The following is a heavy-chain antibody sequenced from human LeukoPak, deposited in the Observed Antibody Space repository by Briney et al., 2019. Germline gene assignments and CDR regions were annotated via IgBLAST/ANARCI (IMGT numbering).Heavy chain of an antibody. CDR3: AKDGDWRPAAD. V-gene: IGHV3-23*01. D-gene: IGHD2-2*01. CDR1: GFTFSSSA. J-gene: IGHJ4*02. CDR2: ITNSGDRT. Sequence: GGSLRLSCAASGFTFSSSAMSWVRQAPGKGLEWVSSITNSGDRTYYADAVRGQFTISRDNSKSTLFLQMRSLRVEDTAIYYCAKDGDWRPAADWGQGTLVIVSS.